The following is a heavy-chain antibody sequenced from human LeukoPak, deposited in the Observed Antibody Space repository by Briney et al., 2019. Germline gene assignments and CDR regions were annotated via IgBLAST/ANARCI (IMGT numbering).Heavy chain of an antibody. CDR1: GYSFTRHW. Sequence: GESLKISCKGSGYSFTRHWIGWVRQMPGKGLEWMGILYPGDSDTRYSPSFQGQVTISADKSISTAYLQWSSLKASDTAMYYCGRQTSTVTSFDYWGQGTLVTVSS. D-gene: IGHD4-17*01. CDR3: GRQTSTVTSFDY. CDR2: LYPGDSDT. V-gene: IGHV5-51*01. J-gene: IGHJ4*02.